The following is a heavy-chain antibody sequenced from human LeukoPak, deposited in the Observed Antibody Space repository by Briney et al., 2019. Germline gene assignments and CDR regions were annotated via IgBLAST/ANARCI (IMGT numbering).Heavy chain of an antibody. CDR1: GGTFSSYA. Sequence: GASVKVSCKASGGTFSSYAISWVRQAPGQGLEWMGGIIPIFGTANYAQKFQGRVTITADKSTSTAYMELSSLRSEDTAVYYCARHSCGGDCYSVAQVNWFDPWGQGTLVTVSS. D-gene: IGHD2-21*02. CDR2: IIPIFGTA. J-gene: IGHJ5*02. CDR3: ARHSCGGDCYSVAQVNWFDP. V-gene: IGHV1-69*06.